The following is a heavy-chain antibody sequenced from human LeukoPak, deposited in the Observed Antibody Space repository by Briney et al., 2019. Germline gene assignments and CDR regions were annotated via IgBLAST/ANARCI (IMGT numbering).Heavy chain of an antibody. CDR3: AREGGGYDYYFDY. CDR2: IYSGGST. D-gene: IGHD5-12*01. Sequence: PGGTLRLSCAASGFTFSSYGMSWVRQAPGKGLEWVSVIYSGGSTYYADSVKGRFTISRDNSKNTLYLQMNSLRAEDTAVYYCAREGGGYDYYFDYWGQGTLVTVSS. J-gene: IGHJ4*02. V-gene: IGHV3-66*01. CDR1: GFTFSSYG.